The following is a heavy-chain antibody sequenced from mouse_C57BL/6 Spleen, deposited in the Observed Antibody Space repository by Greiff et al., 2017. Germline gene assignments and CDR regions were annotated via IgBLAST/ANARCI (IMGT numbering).Heavy chain of an antibody. V-gene: IGHV1-9*01. CDR1: GYTFTGYW. CDR2: ILPGSGST. D-gene: IGHD1-1*01. J-gene: IGHJ4*01. Sequence: QVQLKESGAELMKPGASVKLSCKATGYTFTGYWIEWVKQRPGHGLEWIGEILPGSGSTTYNEKFKGKATFTADTSSNTAYMQLSSLTTEDSAIYYCARSHYYGSLYAMDYWGQGTSVTVSS. CDR3: ARSHYYGSLYAMDY.